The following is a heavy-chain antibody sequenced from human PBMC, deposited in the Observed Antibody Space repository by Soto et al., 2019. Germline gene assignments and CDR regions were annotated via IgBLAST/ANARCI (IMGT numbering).Heavy chain of an antibody. V-gene: IGHV4-4*02. D-gene: IGHD6-13*01. CDR2: IYHGGST. CDR1: SDSISSRNW. J-gene: IGHJ4*02. Sequence: QVQLQESGPGLVQPSGTLSLTCAVSSDSISSRNWWTWVRQPPGKGLEWIGEIYHGGSTSYNPSLKSRVAMSVDKSKTQFSLKLSSVTAADTAVYYCGIATTGDFDFWGQGTLVTVSS. CDR3: GIATTGDFDF.